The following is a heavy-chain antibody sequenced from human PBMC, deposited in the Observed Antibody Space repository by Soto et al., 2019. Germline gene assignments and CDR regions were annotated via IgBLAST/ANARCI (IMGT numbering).Heavy chain of an antibody. CDR2: INHSGST. J-gene: IGHJ6*02. D-gene: IGHD6-13*01. CDR3: ARTVAAAGLNYYYYYGMDV. V-gene: IGHV4-34*01. CDR1: GGSFSRYY. Sequence: SETLSLTCAVYGGSFSRYYWSWFRQPPGKGLEWIGEINHSGSTNYNPSLKSRVTISVDTSKNQFSLKLSSVTAADTAVYYCARTVAAAGLNYYYYYGMDVWGQGTTVTVSS.